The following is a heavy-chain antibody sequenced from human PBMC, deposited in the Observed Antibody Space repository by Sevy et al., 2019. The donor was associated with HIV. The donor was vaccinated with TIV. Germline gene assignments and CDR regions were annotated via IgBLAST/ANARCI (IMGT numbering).Heavy chain of an antibody. V-gene: IGHV3-30*18. CDR3: TKDLDSGYDFFDY. J-gene: IGHJ4*02. D-gene: IGHD5-12*01. CDR2: ISYDGSNK. Sequence: GGSLRLSCAASGFTFSSYGMNWVRQAPGKGLEWVAVISYDGSNKYYANSVKGRFTISRDNSKNKLYLQMNSLRAEDTAVYYCTKDLDSGYDFFDYWGQGTLVIVSS. CDR1: GFTFSSYG.